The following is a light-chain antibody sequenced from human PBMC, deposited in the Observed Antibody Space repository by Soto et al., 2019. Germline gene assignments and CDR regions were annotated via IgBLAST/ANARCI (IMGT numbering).Light chain of an antibody. CDR1: NIGSKS. V-gene: IGLV3-21*02. CDR2: DDS. J-gene: IGLJ3*02. CDR3: QVWDSSSDHRV. Sequence: SSELTQPPSVSVAPGQTARITCGGKNIGSKSVHWYQQKPGQAPVLVVYDDSDRPSGIPERFSGSNSGNTATLTISRVEAGDEADYYCQVWDSSSDHRVFGGGTKLTVL.